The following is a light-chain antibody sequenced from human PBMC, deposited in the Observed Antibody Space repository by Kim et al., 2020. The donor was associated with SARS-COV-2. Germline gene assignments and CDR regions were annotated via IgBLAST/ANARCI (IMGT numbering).Light chain of an antibody. CDR1: QSVSSY. CDR2: DAS. Sequence: EIVLTQSPATLSLSPGERATLSCRASQSVSSYLAWYQQKPGQAPRLLIYDASNRATGIPARFSGSGSGTDFTLTISSLEPEDFAVYYCQQRSNWPRGSLTFGGGTKVEI. J-gene: IGKJ4*01. V-gene: IGKV3-11*01. CDR3: QQRSNWPRGSLT.